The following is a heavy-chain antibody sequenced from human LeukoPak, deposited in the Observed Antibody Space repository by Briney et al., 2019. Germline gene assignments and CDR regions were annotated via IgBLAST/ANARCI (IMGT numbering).Heavy chain of an antibody. CDR3: ARVLNDWYFDL. J-gene: IGHJ2*01. CDR1: GVSISSYF. Sequence: SETLSLTCSVSGVSISSYFWTWIRQPPGKGLEWIGYIYYSGSTNYNPPLKSRVTMSVDTSKSQFSLKLSFVTAADTAVYYCARVLNDWYFDLWGRGTLVIVSS. V-gene: IGHV4-59*01. CDR2: IYYSGST.